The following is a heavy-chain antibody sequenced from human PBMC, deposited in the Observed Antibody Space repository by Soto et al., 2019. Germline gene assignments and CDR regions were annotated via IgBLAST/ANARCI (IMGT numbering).Heavy chain of an antibody. J-gene: IGHJ6*02. V-gene: IGHV4-4*07. D-gene: IGHD2-2*01. CDR3: GRDRVVPARGYYYGMDV. Sequence: PQTLSLTCTVSGGSISSYYWSCIRQPAGKGREWIGRIYTSGSTNYNPSLKSRVTMSVDTSKKQSSLRLSSGTAADPAVYYFGRDRVVPARGYYYGMDVWGQGTTVTVSS. CDR1: GGSISSYY. CDR2: IYTSGST.